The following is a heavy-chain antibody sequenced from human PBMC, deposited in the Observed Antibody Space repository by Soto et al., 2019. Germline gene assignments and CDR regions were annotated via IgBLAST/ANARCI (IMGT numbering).Heavy chain of an antibody. J-gene: IGHJ5*02. CDR3: AKVNDFWSGYKPSFDH. CDR1: GFTFSSYA. Sequence: GGSLRLSCAASGFTFSSYAMSWVRLAPGKGLEWVSFISGSGGSTYYADSVKGRFTISRDNSANTLYLQMNSLRVEDTAIYYCAKVNDFWSGYKPSFDHWGQGTLVTVSS. CDR2: ISGSGGST. V-gene: IGHV3-23*01. D-gene: IGHD3-3*01.